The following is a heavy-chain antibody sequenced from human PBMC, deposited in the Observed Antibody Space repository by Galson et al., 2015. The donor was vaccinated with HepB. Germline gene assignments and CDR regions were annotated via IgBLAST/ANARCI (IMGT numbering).Heavy chain of an antibody. J-gene: IGHJ5*02. V-gene: IGHV1-69*13. CDR2: IIPIFGTA. CDR3: ASSSTMVRGANAWFDP. D-gene: IGHD3-10*01. Sequence: SVKVSCKASGGTFSSYAISWVRQAPGQGLEWMGGIIPIFGTANYAQKFQGRVTITADESTSTAYMELSSLRSEDTAVYYCASSSTMVRGANAWFDPWGQGTLVTVSS. CDR1: GGTFSSYA.